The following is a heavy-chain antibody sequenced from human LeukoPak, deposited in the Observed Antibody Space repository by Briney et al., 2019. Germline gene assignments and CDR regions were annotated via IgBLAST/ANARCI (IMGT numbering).Heavy chain of an antibody. V-gene: IGHV3-15*01. CDR3: TTLGYCSGGSCNGY. D-gene: IGHD2-15*01. Sequence: PGGSLRLSCAASGFTLSNARMSWVRQAPGKGLEWVGRIKSKSDGGITEYAAPVKGRFTISRDDSKNTPYLQMNSLETEDTAIYYCTTLGYCSGGSCNGYWGQGTLVTVSS. J-gene: IGHJ4*02. CDR1: GFTLSNAR. CDR2: IKSKSDGGIT.